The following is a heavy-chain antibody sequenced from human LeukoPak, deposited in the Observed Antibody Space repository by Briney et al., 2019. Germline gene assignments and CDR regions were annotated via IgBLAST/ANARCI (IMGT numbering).Heavy chain of an antibody. V-gene: IGHV1-69*04. D-gene: IGHD2-8*01. CDR2: IIPILGIA. J-gene: IGHJ5*02. Sequence: SVKVSCKASGGTFSSYAISWVRQAPGQGLEWMGRIIPILGIANYAQKFQGRVTITADKSTCTAYMELSSLRSEDTAVYYCARGGSSKLMGRFDPWGQGTLVTVSS. CDR1: GGTFSSYA. CDR3: ARGGSSKLMGRFDP.